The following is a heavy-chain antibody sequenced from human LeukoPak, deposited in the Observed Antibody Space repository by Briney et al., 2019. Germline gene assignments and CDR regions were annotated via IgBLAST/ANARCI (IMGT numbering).Heavy chain of an antibody. CDR2: ISGSGGST. CDR1: GFTFSSYA. CDR3: AKRTDYSNYGPFDY. V-gene: IGHV3-23*01. D-gene: IGHD4-11*01. Sequence: PGGSLRLSCAASGFTFSSYAMSWVRQAPGKGLESVPAISGSGGSTYYADSVKGRFTISRDNSKNTLFLQMHSLRAEDTAVYYCAKRTDYSNYGPFDYWGQGTLVTVSS. J-gene: IGHJ4*02.